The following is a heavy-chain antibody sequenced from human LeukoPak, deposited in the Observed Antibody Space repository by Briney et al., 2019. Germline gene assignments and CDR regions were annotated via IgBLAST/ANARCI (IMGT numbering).Heavy chain of an antibody. CDR1: GFTFQTYT. V-gene: IGHV3-21*01. Sequence: GGSLRLSCAASGFTFQTYTMPWVRQAPEKGLEWVSTIGGNNDYIFYSDSTRGRFTISRDNAKNSLYLQMTSLRDEDTALYFRVREGRGCSSSSCQFDHWGQGTQVAVSS. J-gene: IGHJ4*02. CDR3: VREGRGCSSSSCQFDH. D-gene: IGHD2-2*01. CDR2: IGGNNDYI.